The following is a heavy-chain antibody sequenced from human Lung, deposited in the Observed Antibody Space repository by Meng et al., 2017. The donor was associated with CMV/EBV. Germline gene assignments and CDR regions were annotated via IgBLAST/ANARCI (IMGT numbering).Heavy chain of an antibody. CDR1: FKFDSFA. V-gene: IGHV3-33*01. J-gene: IGHJ4*02. Sequence: FKFDSFAFHWVRQAPGKGLEWVSVVGYDGRNELYADSVKGRFTISRGNPKNTLYLQMNNLRVEDTALYFCVRDVSAFGEVVTYYFDFWGPGTLVTVSS. CDR3: VRDVSAFGEVVTYYFDF. CDR2: VGYDGRNE. D-gene: IGHD3-10*01.